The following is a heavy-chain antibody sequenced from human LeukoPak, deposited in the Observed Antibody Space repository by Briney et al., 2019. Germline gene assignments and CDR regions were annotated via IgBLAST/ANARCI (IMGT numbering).Heavy chain of an antibody. CDR3: ARRPKDY. J-gene: IGHJ4*02. CDR1: GFAFSEYW. CDR2: INDGGTYT. Sequence: GGSLRLSCAGSGFAFSEYWMHWARQTPEKGLMWVSRINDGGTYTAYADSVKGRFAVSRDNAKNSLYLQMNSLRAEDTAVYYCARRPKDYWGQGTLVTVSS. V-gene: IGHV3-74*01.